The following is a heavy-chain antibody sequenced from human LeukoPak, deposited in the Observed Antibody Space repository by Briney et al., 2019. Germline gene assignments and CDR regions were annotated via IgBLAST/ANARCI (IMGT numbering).Heavy chain of an antibody. CDR2: IGIRGDT. CDR1: GFTFIDYD. CDR3: ARGGIQVSGIDVFDY. Sequence: GGSLRLSCAASGFTFIDYDMHWVRQVIGKGLEWVSAIGIRGDTHYSGSVKGRFTISRENAESSLYLQMNSLRAEDTAVYYCARGGIQVSGIDVFDYWGQGTLVTLSS. V-gene: IGHV3-13*01. D-gene: IGHD6-19*01. J-gene: IGHJ4*02.